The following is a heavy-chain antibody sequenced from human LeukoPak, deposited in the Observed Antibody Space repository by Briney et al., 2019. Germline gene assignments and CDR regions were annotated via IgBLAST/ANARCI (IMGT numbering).Heavy chain of an antibody. D-gene: IGHD3-3*01. CDR3: ARLSTIFGVVNHFDY. J-gene: IGHJ4*02. CDR2: IYYSGST. V-gene: IGHV4-39*01. Sequence: WVRQPPGKGLEWIGSIYYSGSTYYNPSLKSRVTISVDTSKNQFSLKLSSVTAADTAVYYCARLSTIFGVVNHFDYWGQGTLVTVSS.